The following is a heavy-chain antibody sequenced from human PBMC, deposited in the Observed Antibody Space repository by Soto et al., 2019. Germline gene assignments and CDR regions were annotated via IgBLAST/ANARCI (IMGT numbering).Heavy chain of an antibody. V-gene: IGHV4-34*01. Sequence: SETLSLTCAVYGGSFSGYYWRWIRQPPGKGLEWIGEINHSGSTNYNPSLKSRVTISVDTSKNQFSLKLSSVTAADTAVYYCARGGRYYGSGSSALGYWGQGTLVTVSS. CDR3: ARGGRYYGSGSSALGY. J-gene: IGHJ4*02. D-gene: IGHD3-10*01. CDR1: GGSFSGYY. CDR2: INHSGST.